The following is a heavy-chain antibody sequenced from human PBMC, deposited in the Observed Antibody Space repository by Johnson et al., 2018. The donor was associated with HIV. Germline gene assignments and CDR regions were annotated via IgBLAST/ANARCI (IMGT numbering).Heavy chain of an antibody. CDR3: AKDLSTAYYDSSEDTFDI. CDR2: IRYDGSNK. D-gene: IGHD3-22*01. Sequence: QVQLVESGGGVVQPGRSLRLSCAASGFTFSSYAMHWVRQAPGKGLEWVAFIRYDGSNKYYADSVKGRFTISRDNSKNTLYLQMNSLRAEDTAVYYCAKDLSTAYYDSSEDTFDIWGQGTMVTVSS. CDR1: GFTFSSYA. V-gene: IGHV3-30*02. J-gene: IGHJ3*02.